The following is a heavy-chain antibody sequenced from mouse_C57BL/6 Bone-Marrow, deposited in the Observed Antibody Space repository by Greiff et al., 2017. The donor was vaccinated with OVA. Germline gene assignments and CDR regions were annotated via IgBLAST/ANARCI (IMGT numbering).Heavy chain of an antibody. D-gene: IGHD1-1*01. CDR1: GYTFTDYY. J-gene: IGHJ4*01. CDR3: ARTTTVVGYYAMDY. V-gene: IGHV1-76*01. CDR2: IYPGSGNT. Sequence: VQLQQSGAELVRPGASVKLSCKASGYTFTDYYINWVKQRPGQGLEWIARIYPGSGNTYYNEKFKGKATLTAEKSSSTAYMQLSSLTSEDSAVYFCARTTTVVGYYAMDYWGQGTSVTVSS.